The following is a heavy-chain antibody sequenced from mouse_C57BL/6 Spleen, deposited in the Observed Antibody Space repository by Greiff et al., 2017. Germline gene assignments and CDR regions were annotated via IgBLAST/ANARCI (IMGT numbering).Heavy chain of an antibody. V-gene: IGHV1-50*01. CDR3: ARSQYFDG. J-gene: IGHJ1*03. Sequence: VQLQQPGAELVKPGASVKLSCKASGYTFTSYWMQWVKQRPGQGLEWIGEIDPSASYTNYNQKFKGKATLTVDTSSSTAYMQLSSLTSEDSAVYYCARSQYFDGWGTGTTVTVSS. CDR2: IDPSASYT. CDR1: GYTFTSYW.